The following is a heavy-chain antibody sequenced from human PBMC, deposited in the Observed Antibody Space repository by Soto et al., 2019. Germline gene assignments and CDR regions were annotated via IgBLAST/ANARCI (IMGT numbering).Heavy chain of an antibody. CDR3: AVYYYERSGYYDYFDY. J-gene: IGHJ4*02. CDR2: INPSTGGT. Sequence: GASVKVSCKASGYTFTAYYMHWVRQAPGQGLEWMGIINPSTGGTSYAQRFQGRVTMTRDTSTSTVYMQLSSLRPDDTAVYYCAVYYYERSGYYDYFDYWGQGAQVTVSS. V-gene: IGHV1-46*01. D-gene: IGHD3-22*01. CDR1: GYTFTAYY.